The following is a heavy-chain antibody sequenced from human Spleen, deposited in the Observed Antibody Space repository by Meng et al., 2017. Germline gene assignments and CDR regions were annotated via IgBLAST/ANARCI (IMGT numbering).Heavy chain of an antibody. J-gene: IGHJ4*02. CDR1: GLIFSSRA. CDR2: IIPILDMT. CDR3: VKHSSDWSLDS. Sequence: QVQLVQSGAEVRTPGSSVTVSCTASGLIFSSRAISWVRQAPGQGPEWLGGIIPILDMTNYAQKFQDRVTITADKSTSTAYMELRSLRSDDSALYYCVKHSSDWSLDSWGQGTLVTVSS. V-gene: IGHV1-69*10. D-gene: IGHD6-19*01.